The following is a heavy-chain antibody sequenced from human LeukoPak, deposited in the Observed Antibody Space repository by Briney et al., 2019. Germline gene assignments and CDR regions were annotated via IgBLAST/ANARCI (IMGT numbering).Heavy chain of an antibody. CDR3: ASLIARVYGMDV. CDR2: IYYSGST. CDR1: GGSISSYY. J-gene: IGHJ6*02. V-gene: IGHV4-59*12. D-gene: IGHD6-13*01. Sequence: SETLSLTCTVSGGSISSYYWSWIRQPPGKGLEWIGYIYYSGSTNYNPSLKSRVTISVDTSKNQFSLKLSSVTAADTAVYYCASLIARVYGMDVWGQGTTVTVSS.